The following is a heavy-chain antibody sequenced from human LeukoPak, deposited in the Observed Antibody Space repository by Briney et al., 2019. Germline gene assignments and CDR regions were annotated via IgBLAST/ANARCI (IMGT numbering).Heavy chain of an antibody. D-gene: IGHD3-3*01. CDR3: ATDQEWPIPDYFDK. Sequence: GGSESLFCVASGFTFSGFNMNWVRQAPGKGLEWISYISSSSSTIYYAGSVKGRFTISRDNAKNSLYLQMNSLREEDTAVYYCATDQEWPIPDYFDKSGQGTLVTVSS. J-gene: IGHJ4*02. CDR1: GFTFSGFN. CDR2: ISSSSSTI. V-gene: IGHV3-48*02.